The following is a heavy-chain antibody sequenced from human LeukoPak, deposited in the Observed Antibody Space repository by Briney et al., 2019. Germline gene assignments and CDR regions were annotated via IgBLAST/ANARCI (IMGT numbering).Heavy chain of an antibody. J-gene: IGHJ4*02. CDR3: AKIDDSSGYYYLIDY. CDR1: GFTFSSYA. V-gene: IGHV3-23*01. D-gene: IGHD3-22*01. CDR2: ISGSGGST. Sequence: GGSLRLSCAASGFTFSSYAMSWVRQAPGKGLEWVPAISGSGGSTYYADSVKGRFTISRDNSKNTLYLQMNSLRAEDTAVHYCAKIDDSSGYYYLIDYWGQGTLVTVSS.